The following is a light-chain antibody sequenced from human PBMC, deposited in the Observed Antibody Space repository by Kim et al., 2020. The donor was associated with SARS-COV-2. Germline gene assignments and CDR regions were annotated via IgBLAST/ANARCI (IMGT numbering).Light chain of an antibody. Sequence: QSVLTQPPSVSGAPGQRVTISCTGSSSNIGAGYDVHWYQQLPGTAPKLLIYGNINRPSGVPDRFSGSKSGTSASLAITGLQAEDEAVYYCQSYDSTLGGPYVFGTGTKVTVL. CDR3: QSYDSTLGGPYV. J-gene: IGLJ1*01. V-gene: IGLV1-40*01. CDR1: SSNIGAGYD. CDR2: GNI.